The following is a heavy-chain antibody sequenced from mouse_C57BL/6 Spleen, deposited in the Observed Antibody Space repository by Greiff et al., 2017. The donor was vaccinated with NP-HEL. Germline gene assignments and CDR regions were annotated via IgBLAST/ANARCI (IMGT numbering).Heavy chain of an antibody. CDR1: GFNIKDYY. Sequence: EVQVVESGAELVKPGASVKLSCTASGFNIKDYYMHWVKQRTEQGLEWIGRIDPEDGETKYAPKFPGKATITADTSSTTAYLQLSSLTSEDTAVYYCAQNYYGSSYGYFDVWGTGTTVTVSA. V-gene: IGHV14-2*01. D-gene: IGHD1-1*01. CDR2: IDPEDGET. J-gene: IGHJ1*03. CDR3: AQNYYGSSYGYFDV.